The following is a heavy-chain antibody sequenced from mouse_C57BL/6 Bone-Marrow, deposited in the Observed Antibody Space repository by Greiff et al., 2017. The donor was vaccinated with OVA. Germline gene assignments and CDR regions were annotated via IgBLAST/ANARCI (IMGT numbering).Heavy chain of an antibody. CDR2: IRLKSDNYAT. D-gene: IGHD3-2*02. Sequence: EVKLMESGGGLVQPGGSMKLSCVASGFTFSNYWMNWVRQSPEKGLEWVAQIRLKSDNYATHYAESVKGRFTISRDDSKSSVYIQRNNLRAEDTGIYYCTGTQRGFFFDYWGQGTTLTVSS. CDR1: GFTFSNYW. CDR3: TGTQRGFFFDY. J-gene: IGHJ2*01. V-gene: IGHV6-3*01.